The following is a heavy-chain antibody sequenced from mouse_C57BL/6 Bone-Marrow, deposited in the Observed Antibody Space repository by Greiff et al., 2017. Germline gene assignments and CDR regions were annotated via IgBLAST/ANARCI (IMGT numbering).Heavy chain of an antibody. V-gene: IGHV1-19*01. J-gene: IGHJ1*03. CDR2: INPYNGGT. Sequence: EVQLQQSGPVLVKPGASVKMSCKASGYTFTDYYMNWVKQSHGKSLEWIGVINPYNGGTSYNQKFKGKATLTVDKSSSTAYMELNSLTSEDSAVYYCARLNGNYPTLCWYFDVWGTGTTVTVSS. CDR1: GYTFTDYY. D-gene: IGHD2-1*01. CDR3: ARLNGNYPTLCWYFDV.